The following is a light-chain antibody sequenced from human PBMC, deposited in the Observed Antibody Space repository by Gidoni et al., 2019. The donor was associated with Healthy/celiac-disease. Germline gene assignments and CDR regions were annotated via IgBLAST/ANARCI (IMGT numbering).Light chain of an antibody. CDR2: GAS. V-gene: IGKV3-15*01. CDR1: QSVSSN. J-gene: IGKJ1*01. CDR3: QQYNIWPPLT. Sequence: IVMTQSPATLSGSPGERATLSCRASQSVSSNLAWYQQKPGQAPRLLIYGASTSATGIPARCSGSGSATEFTPTISSLQSEDFAVYYCQQYNIWPPLTFGQGTKVEIK.